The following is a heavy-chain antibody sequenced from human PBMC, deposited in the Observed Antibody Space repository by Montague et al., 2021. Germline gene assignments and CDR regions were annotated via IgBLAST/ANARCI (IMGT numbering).Heavy chain of an antibody. CDR3: CNAVAGPPSGAYYFGMDV. CDR2: IGSKADKYAT. J-gene: IGHJ6*02. D-gene: IGHD6-19*01. V-gene: IGHV3-73*01. Sequence: GSLRLSCASLGYGFSFRGSAMHWVRQASGKGLEWVARIGSKADKYATAYGASVKGRFTISRDDSKNMAFLQMSSLKVEDTAVYYCCNAVAGPPSGAYYFGMDVWGQGTTVTVSS. CDR1: GFSFRGSA.